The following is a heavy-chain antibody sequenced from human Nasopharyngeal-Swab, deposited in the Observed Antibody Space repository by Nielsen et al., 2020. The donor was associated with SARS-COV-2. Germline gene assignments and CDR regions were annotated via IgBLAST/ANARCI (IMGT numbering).Heavy chain of an antibody. Sequence: SETLSLTCAVSGGSISSSNWWSWVRQPPGKGLEWIGEIYHSGSTNYSPSLKSRVTISVDKSKNQFSLKLSSVTAADTAVYYCARGNYYDSSGYYYVAFDIWGQGTMVTVSS. CDR2: IYHSGST. CDR1: GGSISSSNW. J-gene: IGHJ3*02. CDR3: ARGNYYDSSGYYYVAFDI. V-gene: IGHV4-4*02. D-gene: IGHD3-22*01.